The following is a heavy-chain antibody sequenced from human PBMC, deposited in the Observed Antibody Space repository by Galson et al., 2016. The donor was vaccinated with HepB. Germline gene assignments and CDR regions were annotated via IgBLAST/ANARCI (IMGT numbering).Heavy chain of an antibody. J-gene: IGHJ6*03. Sequence: SLRLSCAASGFTFSTYWMNWVRQAPGKGLEWVADIKQDGSATYYVDSVKGRFTISRDNAKNSLYLQMDSLRAEDTAVYYCARGPRRSYGVATISPYYYFYMDVWGKGTTVTVSS. D-gene: IGHD5-12*01. V-gene: IGHV3-7*02. CDR2: IKQDGSAT. CDR1: GFTFSTYW. CDR3: ARGPRRSYGVATISPYYYFYMDV.